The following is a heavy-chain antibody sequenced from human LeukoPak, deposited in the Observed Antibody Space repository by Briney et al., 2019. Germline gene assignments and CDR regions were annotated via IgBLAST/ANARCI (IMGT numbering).Heavy chain of an antibody. Sequence: SETLSLTCAVYGGSFSGYYWSWIRQPPRKGLEWIGEINLTGSTNYNPSLKSRVTISVDTSENQFSLELSSVTAADTAVYYCARRSHYSGWYGWGQGTLVTVSS. J-gene: IGHJ1*01. CDR1: GGSFSGYY. V-gene: IGHV4-34*01. CDR2: INLTGST. D-gene: IGHD6-19*01. CDR3: ARRSHYSGWYG.